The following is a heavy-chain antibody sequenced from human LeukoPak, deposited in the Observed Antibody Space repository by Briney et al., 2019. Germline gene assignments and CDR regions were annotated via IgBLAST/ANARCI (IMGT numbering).Heavy chain of an antibody. Sequence: ASVKVSCKASGYTYTGYCMHWVRQAPGQGLEWMGWINPNSGGTNYAQKFQGRVTMTRDTSISTVYMELSRLRSDDTAVYYCARGKYYYDSSGCLAYWGQGTLVTVSS. V-gene: IGHV1-2*02. CDR3: ARGKYYYDSSGCLAY. D-gene: IGHD3-22*01. J-gene: IGHJ4*02. CDR2: INPNSGGT. CDR1: GYTYTGYC.